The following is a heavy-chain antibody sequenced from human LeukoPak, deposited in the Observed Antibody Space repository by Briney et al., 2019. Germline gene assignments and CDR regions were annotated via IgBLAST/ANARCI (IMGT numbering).Heavy chain of an antibody. CDR1: GYTVTSYG. CDR3: GRRADYYDSSGYYYYFDY. J-gene: IGHJ4*02. V-gene: IGHV1-18*01. CDR2: ISAYNGNT. D-gene: IGHD3-22*01. Sequence: ASVKVSCKASGYTVTSYGISWVRQAPGQGLEWMGWISAYNGNTNYAQKLQGRVTMTTDTSTSTAYMELRSLRSDDTAVYYCGRRADYYDSSGYYYYFDYWGQGTLVTVSS.